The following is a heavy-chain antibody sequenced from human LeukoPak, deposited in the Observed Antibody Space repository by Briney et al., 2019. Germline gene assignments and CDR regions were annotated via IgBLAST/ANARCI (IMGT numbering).Heavy chain of an antibody. Sequence: SGGSLRLSCAASGFTFSNYAMSWVRQAPGKGLEWVSAISGSGGSTYYADSVKGRFTISRDNSKNTLYLQMTSLRAEDSAVYYCARYCTSTSCADSSYYGMDVWGQGATVTVSS. CDR1: GFTFSNYA. CDR3: ARYCTSTSCADSSYYGMDV. CDR2: ISGSGGST. V-gene: IGHV3-23*01. J-gene: IGHJ6*02. D-gene: IGHD2-2*01.